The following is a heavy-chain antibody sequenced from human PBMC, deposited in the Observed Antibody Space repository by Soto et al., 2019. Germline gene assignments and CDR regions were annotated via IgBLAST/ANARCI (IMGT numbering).Heavy chain of an antibody. CDR3: AKHAIAAAGWFDP. CDR2: ISDSGGST. V-gene: IGHV3-23*01. Sequence: GGSLRLSCAASGFTLSSYAMSWVRQAPGKGLEWVSTISDSGGSTYYAGSVKGRFTIYRDNSKNTLYLQMNRLRAEDTAVYYCAKHAIAAAGWFDPWGQGTLVTVSS. D-gene: IGHD6-13*01. CDR1: GFTLSSYA. J-gene: IGHJ5*02.